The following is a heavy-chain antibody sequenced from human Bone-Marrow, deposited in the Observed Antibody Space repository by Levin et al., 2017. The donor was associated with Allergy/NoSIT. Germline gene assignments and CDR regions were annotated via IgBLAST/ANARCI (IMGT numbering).Heavy chain of an antibody. D-gene: IGHD6-19*01. CDR3: ARNRIVVAGGNDYYYGMDV. Sequence: SQTLSLTCTVSGGSVSSGTYYWSWIRQPPGKGLEWIGYINYRGSTKYNPSLKSRVTISVDTAKNEFSLKLSSVTAADTAVYYCARNRIVVAGGNDYYYGMDVWGQGTTVTVSS. J-gene: IGHJ6*02. CDR1: GGSVSSGTYY. V-gene: IGHV4-61*01. CDR2: INYRGST.